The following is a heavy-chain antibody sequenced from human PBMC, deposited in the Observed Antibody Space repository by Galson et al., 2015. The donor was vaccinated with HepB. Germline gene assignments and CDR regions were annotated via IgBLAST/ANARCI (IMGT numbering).Heavy chain of an antibody. D-gene: IGHD4-17*01. V-gene: IGHV2-5*02. Sequence: PALVKPTQTLTLTCTFSGFSLSTSGVGVGWIRQPPGKAMEWLALIYWDDDKRYSPSLKSRLTITKDASKNQVVLTMTNMDPVDTATYYCSHITVTTPYWYFDLWGRGTLVTVSS. CDR2: IYWDDDK. CDR3: SHITVTTPYWYFDL. CDR1: GFSLSTSGVG. J-gene: IGHJ2*01.